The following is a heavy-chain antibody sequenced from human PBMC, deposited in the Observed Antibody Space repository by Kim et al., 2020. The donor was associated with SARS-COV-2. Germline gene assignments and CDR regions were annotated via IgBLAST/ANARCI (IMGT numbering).Heavy chain of an antibody. CDR2: ISGSGGST. CDR1: GFTFSSYA. J-gene: IGHJ3*02. Sequence: GGSLRLSCAASGFTFSSYAMSWVRQAPGKGLEWVSAISGSGGSTYYADSVKGRFTISRDNSKNTLYLQMNSLRAEDTAVYYCAKAGRDDSSGYWPHAFDIWGQGTMVTVSS. D-gene: IGHD3-22*01. CDR3: AKAGRDDSSGYWPHAFDI. V-gene: IGHV3-23*01.